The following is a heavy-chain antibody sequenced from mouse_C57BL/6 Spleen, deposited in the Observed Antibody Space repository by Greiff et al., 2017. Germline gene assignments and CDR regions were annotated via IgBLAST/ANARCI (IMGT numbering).Heavy chain of an antibody. CDR1: GFSFNTYA. V-gene: IGHV10-1*01. CDR2: IRSKSNNYAT. J-gene: IGHJ2*01. CDR3: VRNTGKYYFDY. D-gene: IGHD4-1*01. Sequence: DVKLVESGGGLVQPKGSLKLSCAASGFSFNTYAMNWVRQAPGKGLEWVARIRSKSNNYATYYADSVKDRFTISRDDSESMLYLQMNNLKTEDTAMYYCVRNTGKYYFDYWGQGTTLTVSS.